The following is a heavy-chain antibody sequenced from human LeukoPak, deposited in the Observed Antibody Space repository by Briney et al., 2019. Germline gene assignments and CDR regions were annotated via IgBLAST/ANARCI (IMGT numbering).Heavy chain of an antibody. V-gene: IGHV3-15*01. CDR3: TTEGGDYDILTGYFEYFDY. CDR1: GFTFSNAW. J-gene: IGHJ4*02. Sequence: PGGSLRLSCAAPGFTFSNAWMSWVRQAPGKGLEWVGRIKSKTDGGTTDYAAPVKGRFTISRDDSKNTLYLQMNSLKTEDTAVYYCTTEGGDYDILTGYFEYFDYWGQGTLVTVSS. D-gene: IGHD3-9*01. CDR2: IKSKTDGGTT.